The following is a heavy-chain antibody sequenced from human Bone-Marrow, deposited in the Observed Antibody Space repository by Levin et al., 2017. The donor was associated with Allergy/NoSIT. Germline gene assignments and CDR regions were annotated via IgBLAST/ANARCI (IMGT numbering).Heavy chain of an antibody. J-gene: IGHJ4*02. D-gene: IGHD1-1*01. CDR1: GFTFGDYA. Sequence: LTGGSLRLSCAASGFTFGDYAMHWVRQAPGKGLEWVSGFGWNGRNIAYADSVKGRFTISRDNAKNSLYLQMNSLRPEDTALYYCAKDMGPGTVLGRRRGIDYWGQGTLVTVSS. CDR2: FGWNGRNI. V-gene: IGHV3-9*01. CDR3: AKDMGPGTVLGRRRGIDY.